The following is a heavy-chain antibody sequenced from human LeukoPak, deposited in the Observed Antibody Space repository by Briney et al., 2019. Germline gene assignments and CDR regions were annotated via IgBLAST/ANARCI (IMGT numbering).Heavy chain of an antibody. Sequence: GASVKVSCKASGYTFTSYDINWVRQATGQGLEWMGWMNPNSGNTGYAQKFQGRVTMTRNTSISTAYMELSSLRSEDTAVYYCARNKRITMIVDDRQASDYWGQGTLVTVSS. CDR1: GYTFTSYD. J-gene: IGHJ4*02. D-gene: IGHD3-22*01. CDR2: MNPNSGNT. CDR3: ARNKRITMIVDDRQASDY. V-gene: IGHV1-8*01.